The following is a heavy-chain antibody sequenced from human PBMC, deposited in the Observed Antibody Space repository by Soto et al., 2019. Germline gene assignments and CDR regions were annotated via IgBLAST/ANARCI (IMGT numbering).Heavy chain of an antibody. CDR3: ARHYKTGAFFDY. D-gene: IGHD1-20*01. V-gene: IGHV4-39*01. CDR2: VSYSGGP. Sequence: SETLSLTCSVSGASVSSSHYWGWIRQPPGKGLEWIGSVSYSGGPYYSPSFKSRITIFVDTSNNQFSLRVRSVTATDTAVYFCARHYKTGAFFDYWGQGKLVTVSS. CDR1: GASVSSSHY. J-gene: IGHJ4*02.